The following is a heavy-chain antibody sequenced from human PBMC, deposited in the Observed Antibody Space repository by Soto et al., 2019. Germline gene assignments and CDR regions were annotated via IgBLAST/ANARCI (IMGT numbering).Heavy chain of an antibody. CDR1: GFTFTSSA. V-gene: IGHV1-58*01. Sequence: QMQLVQXXPEVKKPGTSVKVSCKASGFTFTSSAVQWVRQARXXXXXWXGWIVVGSGNTNYAQKFQERVTITRDMSTSTAYMELSSLRSEDTAVYYCAAESRSGYLGWFDPWGQGTLVTVSS. J-gene: IGHJ5*02. D-gene: IGHD3-22*01. CDR3: AAESRSGYLGWFDP. CDR2: IVVGSGNT.